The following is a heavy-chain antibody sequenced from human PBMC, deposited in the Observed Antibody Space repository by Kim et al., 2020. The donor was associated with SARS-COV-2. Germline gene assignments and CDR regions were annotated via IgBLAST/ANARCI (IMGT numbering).Heavy chain of an antibody. J-gene: IGHJ5*02. CDR3: ARKGMKDIVVVVAATRSGNWFDP. Sequence: SETLSLTCTVSGGSTSSSSYYWGWIRQPPGKGLEWIGSIYYSGSTYYNPSLKSRVTISVDTSKNQFSLKLSSVTAADTAVYYCARKGMKDIVVVVAATRSGNWFDPWGQGTLVTVSS. V-gene: IGHV4-39*01. CDR2: IYYSGST. CDR1: GGSTSSSSYY. D-gene: IGHD2-15*01.